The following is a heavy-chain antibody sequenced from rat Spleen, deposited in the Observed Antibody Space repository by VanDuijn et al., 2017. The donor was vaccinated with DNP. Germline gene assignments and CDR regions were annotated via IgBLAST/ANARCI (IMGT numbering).Heavy chain of an antibody. CDR1: GFTFSSFP. Sequence: EVQLVESGGGLVQPGRSMKLSCAASGFTFSSFPMAWVRQAPTKGLEWVATISTSGGSTYYRDSVKGRFTISRDTAKSSLYLQMNSLKSEDTATYYCATHLRNYFDYWGQGVMVTVSS. CDR3: ATHLRNYFDY. CDR2: ISTSGGST. D-gene: IGHD3-1*01. J-gene: IGHJ2*01. V-gene: IGHV5-46*01.